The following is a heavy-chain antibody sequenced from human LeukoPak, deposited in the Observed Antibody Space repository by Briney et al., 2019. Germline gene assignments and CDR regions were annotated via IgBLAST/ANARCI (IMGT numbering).Heavy chain of an antibody. CDR1: GFTFSSYG. CDR2: IWYDGSNK. CDR3: ARDTDFDWLLDY. Sequence: GGSLRLSCAASGFTFSSYGMHWLRQAPGKGREGWAVIWYDGSNKYYADSVKGRFTISRDNSKNTLYLQMNSLRAEDTAVYYCARDTDFDWLLDYWGQGTLVTVSS. D-gene: IGHD3-9*01. V-gene: IGHV3-33*01. J-gene: IGHJ4*02.